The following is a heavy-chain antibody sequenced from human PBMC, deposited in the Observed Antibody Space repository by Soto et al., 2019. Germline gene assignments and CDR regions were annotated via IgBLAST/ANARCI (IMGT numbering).Heavy chain of an antibody. CDR2: ISWNSGTI. D-gene: IGHD2-8*02. CDR3: AKSTGGTANGMGV. V-gene: IGHV3-9*01. J-gene: IGHJ6*02. CDR1: GFSFDDYA. Sequence: EVQVVESGGGLVQPGRSLRLSCAASGFSFDDYAMPWVRQAPGKGLEWVSGISWNSGTIGYADSVKGRFTISRDNAKNSLYLQMNSLRAEDTALYYCAKSTGGTANGMGVWGQGTTVTVSS.